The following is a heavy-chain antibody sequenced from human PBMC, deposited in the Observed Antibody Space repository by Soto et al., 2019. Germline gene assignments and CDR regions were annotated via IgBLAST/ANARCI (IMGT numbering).Heavy chain of an antibody. V-gene: IGHV4-34*01. CDR2: INHSGST. Sequence: SESLSPASVLYGWPFSAFYWSRIRQPPGSGLEWIGEINHSGSTNYNPSLKSRVTISVDTSKNQFSLKLSSVTAADTAVYYCARGLITYCSSTSCWNYYYGMDVWGQGTTVT. J-gene: IGHJ6*02. D-gene: IGHD2-2*01. CDR3: ARGLITYCSSTSCWNYYYGMDV. CDR1: GWPFSAFY.